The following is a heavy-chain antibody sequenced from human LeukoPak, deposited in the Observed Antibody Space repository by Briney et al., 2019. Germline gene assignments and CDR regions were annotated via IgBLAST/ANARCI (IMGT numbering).Heavy chain of an antibody. CDR3: ARRWNYDIHSHIDA. Sequence: PSETLSLTCAVYGGSFDTFYWSWIRQSPGRGLEWIGEVNPRGQINYNPSLMSRVTVSIDTTKKHFSLILTSITAADTAVYYCARRWNYDIHSHIDAWGTGTTVTVSS. V-gene: IGHV4-34*01. D-gene: IGHD1-7*01. CDR1: GGSFDTFY. J-gene: IGHJ6*04. CDR2: VNPRGQI.